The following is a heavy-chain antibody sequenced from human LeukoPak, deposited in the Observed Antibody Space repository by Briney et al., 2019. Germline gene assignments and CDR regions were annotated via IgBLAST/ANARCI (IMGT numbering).Heavy chain of an antibody. CDR2: ISGSGGST. V-gene: IGHV3-23*01. CDR3: AKTAYRIWFGELLSLYYFDY. Sequence: GGSLRLSCAASGFTFSSYGMHWVRQAPGKGLEWVSAISGSGGSTYYADSVKGRFTISRDNSKNTLYLQMNSLRAEDTAVYYCAKTAYRIWFGELLSLYYFDYWGQGTLVTVSS. D-gene: IGHD3-10*01. J-gene: IGHJ4*02. CDR1: GFTFSSYG.